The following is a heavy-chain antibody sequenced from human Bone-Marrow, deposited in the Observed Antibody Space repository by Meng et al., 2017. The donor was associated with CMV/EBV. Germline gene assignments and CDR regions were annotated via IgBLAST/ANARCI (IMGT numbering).Heavy chain of an antibody. V-gene: IGHV4-34*01. CDR1: GGSFCGCY. CDR3: ARGLSSSDWFDP. Sequence: LTCAVYGGSFCGCYWSWIRQPPGKGLEWIGEINHSGSTNYNPSLKSRVTISVDTSKNQFSLKLSSVTAADTAVYYCARGLSSSDWFDPWGQGTLVTVSS. D-gene: IGHD6-6*01. CDR2: INHSGST. J-gene: IGHJ5*02.